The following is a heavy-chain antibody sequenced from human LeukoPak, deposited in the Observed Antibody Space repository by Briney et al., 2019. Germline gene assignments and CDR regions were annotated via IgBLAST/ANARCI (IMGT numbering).Heavy chain of an antibody. CDR2: IYYSGST. CDR1: GGSISSYY. V-gene: IGHV4-59*01. CDR3: ARVAGSGYPLDY. J-gene: IGHJ4*02. Sequence: SETLSLTCTVSGGSISSYYWSWIRQPPGKGLEWIGYIYYSGSTNYNPSLKSRVTISVDTSKNQFSLKLSSVTAADTAVYYCARVAGSGYPLDYWGQGTLVTVSP. D-gene: IGHD3-22*01.